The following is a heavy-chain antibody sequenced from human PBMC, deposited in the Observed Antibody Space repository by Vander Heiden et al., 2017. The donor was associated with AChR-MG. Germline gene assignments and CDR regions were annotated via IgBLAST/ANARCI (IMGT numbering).Heavy chain of an antibody. Sequence: QVQLVQSGAEVKKPGSSMKVSCQTSGDTFSKFTVHWVRQAPGPRLEWLGRIIPLIDFSSYSQKLQGRFTLSADKSTNTVYMEMSNLTSEDTALYYCTRGHMGGNWIGSWGQGTLVTVSS. J-gene: IGHJ5*02. CDR1: GDTFSKFT. D-gene: IGHD3-10*01. V-gene: IGHV1-69*04. CDR2: IIPLIDFS. CDR3: TRGHMGGNWIGS.